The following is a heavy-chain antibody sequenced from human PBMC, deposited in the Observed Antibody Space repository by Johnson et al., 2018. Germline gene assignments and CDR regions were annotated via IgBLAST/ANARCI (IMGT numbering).Heavy chain of an antibody. Sequence: VQLQESGGGLVQPGGSLRLSCAASGFTFRSYWMHWVRQAPGKGLVWVSRINSDGSSTSYGDSVKGRLTISRDNAKNSLYLQMNSLRAEDTALYYCSKGHFSMVRGVIIRPEYFQHWGQGTLGTVSS. V-gene: IGHV3-74*01. CDR2: INSDGSST. CDR1: GFTFRSYW. D-gene: IGHD3-10*01. J-gene: IGHJ1*01. CDR3: SKGHFSMVRGVIIRPEYFQH.